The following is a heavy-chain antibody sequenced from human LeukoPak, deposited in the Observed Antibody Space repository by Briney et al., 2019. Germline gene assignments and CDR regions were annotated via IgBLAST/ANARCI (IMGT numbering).Heavy chain of an antibody. J-gene: IGHJ4*02. D-gene: IGHD6-13*01. Sequence: GGSLRLSCVVSGIPFSGYYMNWIRQAPGKGLEWISYISSSSSYTDYAASVKGRFTISRDNAKNVLYLQMNSLRVEDTAVYYCAAGTAADYWGLGILVAVSS. CDR1: GIPFSGYY. V-gene: IGHV3-11*03. CDR3: AAGTAADY. CDR2: ISSSSSYT.